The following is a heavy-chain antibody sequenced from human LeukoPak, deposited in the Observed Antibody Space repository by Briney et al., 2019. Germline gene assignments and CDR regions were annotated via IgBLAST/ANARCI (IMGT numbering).Heavy chain of an antibody. CDR2: IRYDGSYK. CDR1: GFPFRSYA. J-gene: IGHJ4*02. D-gene: IGHD3-22*01. CDR3: AKGWDYYDSSGYYGD. V-gene: IGHV3-30*02. Sequence: GGSLRLSCAASGFPFRSYAMHWVRQAPGKGLEWVAFIRYDGSYKYYADSVKGRFTISRDNSKNTLYLQMNSLRAEDTAVYYCAKGWDYYDSSGYYGDWGQGTLVTVSS.